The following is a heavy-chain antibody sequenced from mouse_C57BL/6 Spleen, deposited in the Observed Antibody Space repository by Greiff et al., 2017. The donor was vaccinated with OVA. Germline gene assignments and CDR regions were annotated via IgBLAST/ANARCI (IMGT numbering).Heavy chain of an antibody. CDR1: GYTFTSYW. CDR2: IYPSDSET. CDR3: ATPANWDGWFAY. V-gene: IGHV1-61*01. J-gene: IGHJ3*01. Sequence: QVQLQQSGAELVRPGSSVKLSCKASGYTFTSYWMDWVKQRPGQGLEWIGNIYPSDSETHYNQKFKDKATLTVDKSSSTAYMQLSSLTSEDSAVDYCATPANWDGWFAYWGQGTLVTVSA. D-gene: IGHD4-1*01.